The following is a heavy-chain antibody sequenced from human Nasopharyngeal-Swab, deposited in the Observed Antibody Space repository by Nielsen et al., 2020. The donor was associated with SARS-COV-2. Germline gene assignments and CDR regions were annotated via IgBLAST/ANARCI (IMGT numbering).Heavy chain of an antibody. V-gene: IGHV3-7*01. Sequence: GESLKISCAASGFTFSSYWMSWVRQAPGKGLEWVANIKQDGSEKYYVDSVKGRFTISRDNAKNSLYLQMNSLRAEDTAVYYCARGFQYSSSWSGGGFDYWCQGTLVTVSS. CDR2: IKQDGSEK. CDR3: ARGFQYSSSWSGGGFDY. J-gene: IGHJ4*02. D-gene: IGHD6-13*01. CDR1: GFTFSSYW.